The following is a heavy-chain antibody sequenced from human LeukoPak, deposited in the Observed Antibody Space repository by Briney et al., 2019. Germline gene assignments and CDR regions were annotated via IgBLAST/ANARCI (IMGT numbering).Heavy chain of an antibody. V-gene: IGHV3-23*01. CDR3: AKDQGPGGWFDP. D-gene: IGHD3-16*01. CDR2: ISGSGGST. Sequence: PGGSLRLSCAASGFAFSSYAMSWVRQAPGKGPEWVSAISGSGGSTYYADSVKGRFTISRDNSKNTLYLQMNSLRAEDTAVYYCAKDQGPGGWFDPWGQGTLVTVSS. CDR1: GFAFSSYA. J-gene: IGHJ5*02.